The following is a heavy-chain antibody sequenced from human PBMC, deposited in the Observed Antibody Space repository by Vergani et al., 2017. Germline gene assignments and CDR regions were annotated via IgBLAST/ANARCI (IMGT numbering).Heavy chain of an antibody. J-gene: IGHJ6*03. CDR1: GYTFTSYG. V-gene: IGHV1-18*01. D-gene: IGHD3-10*01. CDR3: ARSGYYYGSGSYTYYYYMDV. CDR2: ISAYNGKT. Sequence: QVQLVQSGAEVKKPGASVKVSCKASGYTFTSYGISWVRQAPGQGLEWMEWISAYNGKTNYAQKLQGRVTMTTDTSTSTAYMELRSLRSDDTAVYYCARSGYYYGSGSYTYYYYMDVWGKGTTVTVSS.